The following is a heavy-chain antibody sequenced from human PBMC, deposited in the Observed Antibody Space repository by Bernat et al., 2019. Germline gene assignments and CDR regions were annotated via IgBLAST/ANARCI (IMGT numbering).Heavy chain of an antibody. V-gene: IGHV3-30*01. D-gene: IGHD5-18*01. CDR1: GFTFSSYA. J-gene: IGHJ4*02. Sequence: QVQLVESGGGVVQPGRSLRLSCAASGFTFSSYAMHWVRQAPGKGLEWVAVISYDGSNKYYADSVKGRFTISRDNSKNTLYLQMNSLRDEDTAVYYCARDLYGHFNTAILQGSDRGLDYWGQGTLVTVSS. CDR3: ARDLYGHFNTAILQGSDRGLDY. CDR2: ISYDGSNK.